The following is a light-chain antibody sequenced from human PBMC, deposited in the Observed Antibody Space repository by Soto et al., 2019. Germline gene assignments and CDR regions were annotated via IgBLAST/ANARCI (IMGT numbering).Light chain of an antibody. CDR1: QSISSS. CDR3: QQYSTYST. V-gene: IGKV1-5*01. J-gene: IGKJ1*01. CDR2: DAS. Sequence: SQSISSSLAWYQQKPGKAPKLLIYDASNLESGVPSIFSGSGSGTEFTLTISSLPPDNFATYYCQQYSTYSTFGQGTKVDIK.